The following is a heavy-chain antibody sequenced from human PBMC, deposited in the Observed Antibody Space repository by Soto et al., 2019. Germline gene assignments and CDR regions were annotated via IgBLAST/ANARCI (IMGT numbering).Heavy chain of an antibody. CDR1: GYTFTSYD. J-gene: IGHJ4*01. CDR2: MNPNSGNS. Sequence: ASVKVSCKASGYTFTSYDINWVRQATVQGLEWMGWMNPNSGNSGYVQKFQGRVTMTRDTSISTAYMELSSLRSEDTAVYYCARGQAYYDSSGYNDYWGHGTLVTVSS. D-gene: IGHD3-22*01. V-gene: IGHV1-8*01. CDR3: ARGQAYYDSSGYNDY.